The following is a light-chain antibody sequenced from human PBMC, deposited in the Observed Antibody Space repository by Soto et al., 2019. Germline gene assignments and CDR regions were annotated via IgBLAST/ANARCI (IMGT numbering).Light chain of an antibody. CDR3: QHYNSYSEA. CDR2: KAS. V-gene: IGKV1-5*03. J-gene: IGKJ1*01. Sequence: DIQMTQSPSTLSGSVGDRVTITCRASQTISSWLAWYQQKPGKAPKXLIYKASTLKSGVPSRFSGSGSGTEFTLTISSLKPDDGETDYGQHYNSYSEAFGQGTKVDIK. CDR1: QTISSW.